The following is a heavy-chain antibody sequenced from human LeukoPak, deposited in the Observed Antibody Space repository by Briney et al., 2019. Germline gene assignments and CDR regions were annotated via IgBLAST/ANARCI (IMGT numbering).Heavy chain of an antibody. CDR3: AKNYYYGSGSYYPRLSSYYYYGMDV. V-gene: IGHV3-23*01. CDR2: ISGSGGST. D-gene: IGHD3-10*01. J-gene: IGHJ6*02. Sequence: GGSLRPSCAASGFTFSSYAISWVRQAPGKGLEWVSAISGSGGSTYYADSVKGRFTISRDNSKNTLYLQMNSLRAEDTAVYYCAKNYYYGSGSYYPRLSSYYYYGMDVWGQGTTVTVSS. CDR1: GFTFSSYA.